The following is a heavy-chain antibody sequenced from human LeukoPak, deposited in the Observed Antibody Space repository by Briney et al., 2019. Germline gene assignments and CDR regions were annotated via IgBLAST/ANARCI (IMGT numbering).Heavy chain of an antibody. D-gene: IGHD3-3*01. CDR1: GFTFDDYA. J-gene: IGHJ4*02. V-gene: IGHV3-9*03. Sequence: GRSLRLSCAASGFTFDDYAMHWVRQAPGKGLEWVSGISWNSGSIGYADSVKGRFTISRDNAKNSLYLQMNSLRAEDMALYYCAKGHDFSSGYLDYWGQGTLVTVSS. CDR3: AKGHDFSSGYLDY. CDR2: ISWNSGSI.